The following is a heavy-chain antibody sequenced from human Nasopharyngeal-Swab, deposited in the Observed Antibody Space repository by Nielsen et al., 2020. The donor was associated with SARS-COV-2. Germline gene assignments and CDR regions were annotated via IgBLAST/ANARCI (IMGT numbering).Heavy chain of an antibody. CDR3: ARRYWNYSYYYYFYIDV. D-gene: IGHD1-7*01. CDR1: GGSFSGYY. V-gene: IGHV4-34*01. J-gene: IGHJ6*03. Sequence: SETLSLTCAVYGGSFSGYYWSWIRQPPGQGLEWIGEIKHSGSTNYNPSLKSRVTISLGTSKNQFSLNLSSVTAADTAVYYCARRYWNYSYYYYFYIDVWGKGTTVTVSS. CDR2: IKHSGST.